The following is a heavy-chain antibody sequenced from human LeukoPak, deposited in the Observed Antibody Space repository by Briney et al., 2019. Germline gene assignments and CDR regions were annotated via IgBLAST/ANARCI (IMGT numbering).Heavy chain of an antibody. D-gene: IGHD1-7*01. CDR3: AKRGTIQTKEFDY. CDR1: GFTFSSSA. V-gene: IGHV3-23*01. Sequence: AGGSLRLSCAASGFTFSSSAMNWVRQAPGKGLEWVSIISTNGDYTYYADSVKGRFTISRDNSKNTLYLQMNSLRAEDTALYYCAKRGTIQTKEFDYWGQGTLVTVSS. J-gene: IGHJ4*02. CDR2: ISTNGDYT.